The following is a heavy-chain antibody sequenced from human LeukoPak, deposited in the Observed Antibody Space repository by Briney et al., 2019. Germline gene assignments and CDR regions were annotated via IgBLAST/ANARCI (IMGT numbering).Heavy chain of an antibody. CDR1: GFTFSSYS. Sequence: PGGSLRLSCAASGFTFSSYSMNWVRQAPGKGLERVSSISSSSSYIYYADSVKGRFTISRDNAKNSLYLQVNSLRAEDTAVYYCARVHMVRGVIITGLDYWGQGTLVTVSS. V-gene: IGHV3-21*01. CDR2: ISSSSSYI. J-gene: IGHJ4*02. CDR3: ARVHMVRGVIITGLDY. D-gene: IGHD3-10*01.